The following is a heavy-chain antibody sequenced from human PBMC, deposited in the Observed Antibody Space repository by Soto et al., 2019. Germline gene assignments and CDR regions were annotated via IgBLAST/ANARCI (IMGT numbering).Heavy chain of an antibody. V-gene: IGHV4-39*01. CDR3: ARQEGQWLATWTPRFDP. Sequence: SETLSLTCTVSGGSISSSSYYWGWIRQPPGKGLEWIGSIYYSGSTYYNPSLKSRVTISVDTSKNQFSLKLSSVTAADTAVYYCARQEGQWLATWTPRFDPWGQGTLVTVSS. CDR1: GGSISSSSYY. D-gene: IGHD6-19*01. CDR2: IYYSGST. J-gene: IGHJ5*02.